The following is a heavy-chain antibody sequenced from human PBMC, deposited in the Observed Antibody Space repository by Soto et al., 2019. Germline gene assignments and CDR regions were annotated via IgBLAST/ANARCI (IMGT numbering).Heavy chain of an antibody. CDR1: GGSIRDYF. CDR3: ARVGGDDFGDSGGFDY. CDR2: IYYSGRT. J-gene: IGHJ4*02. D-gene: IGHD4-17*01. Sequence: QVQLQESGPGLVKPSETLSLTCTVSGGSIRDYFWTWIRQPPGKGLEWIGWIYYSGRTNYNPSLKSRVSISVDTSKNHFSLQLRSVTAADTAVYYCARVGGDDFGDSGGFDYWGQGTLVTVSS. V-gene: IGHV4-59*01.